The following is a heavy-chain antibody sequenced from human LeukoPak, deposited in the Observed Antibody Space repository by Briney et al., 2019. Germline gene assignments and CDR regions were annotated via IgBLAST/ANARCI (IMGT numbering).Heavy chain of an antibody. Sequence: PSETLSLTCTVSGYSISSGYYWGWIRQPPGKGLEWIGNIYHSGSTYHNPSLKSRVTISVDTSKNQFSLKLGSVTAADTAVYYCARDLDFWSGDDAFDIWGQGTMVTVSS. CDR2: IYHSGST. V-gene: IGHV4-38-2*02. D-gene: IGHD3-3*01. CDR1: GYSISSGYY. J-gene: IGHJ3*02. CDR3: ARDLDFWSGDDAFDI.